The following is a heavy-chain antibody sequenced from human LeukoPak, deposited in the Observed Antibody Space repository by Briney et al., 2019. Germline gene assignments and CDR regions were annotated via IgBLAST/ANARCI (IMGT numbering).Heavy chain of an antibody. CDR2: ISSSSSYI. V-gene: IGHV3-21*01. Sequence: GRSLRLSCAVSGFTFSSYSMNWVRQAPGKGVEWVSSISSSSSYIYYADSLKGRFTISRENAKNSLYLQMNSLGAEGTAVYYCAREGGSGYFWGQGTLVTVSS. CDR1: GFTFSSYS. CDR3: AREGGSGYF. J-gene: IGHJ4*02. D-gene: IGHD3-22*01.